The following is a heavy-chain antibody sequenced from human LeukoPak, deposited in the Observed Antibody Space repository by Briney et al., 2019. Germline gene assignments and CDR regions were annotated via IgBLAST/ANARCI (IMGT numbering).Heavy chain of an antibody. V-gene: IGHV1-69*04. D-gene: IGHD3-9*01. J-gene: IGHJ5*02. CDR2: IIPILGIA. CDR1: GGTFSSYA. CDR3: ARVRGPWYDVLTGYYARNNWFDP. Sequence: SVKVSCKASGGTFSSYAISWVRQAPGQGLEWMGRIIPILGIANYAQKFQGRVTITADKSTSTAYMELSSLRSEDTAVYYCARVRGPWYDVLTGYYARNNWFDPWGQGTLVTVSS.